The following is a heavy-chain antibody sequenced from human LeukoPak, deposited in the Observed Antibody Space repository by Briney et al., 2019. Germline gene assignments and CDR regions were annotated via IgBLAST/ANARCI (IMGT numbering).Heavy chain of an antibody. CDR3: PRHPFPHPFDF. CDR2: VYYTGNT. V-gene: IGHV4-59*08. Sequence: SETLSPTCTVSGDSITSSCWSWIRQPPGKGREWIGYVYYTGNTDYNPSLRSRVAVSLDTSKSHFTLSLRSVTAADTAVYYCPRHPFPHPFDFWGRGILVTVSS. J-gene: IGHJ4*02. CDR1: GDSITSSC.